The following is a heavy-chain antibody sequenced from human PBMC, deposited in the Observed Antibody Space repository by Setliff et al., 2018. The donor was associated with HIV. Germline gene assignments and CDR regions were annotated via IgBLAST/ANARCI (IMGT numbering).Heavy chain of an antibody. Sequence: PSETLSLTCAVYGGSFSSYYWSWIRQPPGKGLEWIGDINHSGDANYNPSLKSRVTMSVDTSKNQFSLNLTSVTAADTAVYYCARDERLEMATILGYFDLWGRGTLVTVSS. CDR2: INHSGDA. V-gene: IGHV4-34*01. CDR1: GGSFSSYY. D-gene: IGHD3-16*01. J-gene: IGHJ2*01. CDR3: ARDERLEMATILGYFDL.